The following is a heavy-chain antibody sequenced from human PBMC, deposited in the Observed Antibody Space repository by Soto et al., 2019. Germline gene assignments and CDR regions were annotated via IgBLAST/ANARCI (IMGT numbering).Heavy chain of an antibody. Sequence: QVQLVQSGAEVKKPGSSVKVSCKASGGTFSSYAFSWVRQPPGQGLEWMGGIIPMFDTANYAQKFQDRVTISADESTSTAYMELSSLTSEDTAVYYCARSLTYYYETSGYYLGNIWGQGTLVTVSS. J-gene: IGHJ4*02. CDR2: IIPMFDTA. CDR1: GGTFSSYA. D-gene: IGHD3-22*01. CDR3: ARSLTYYYETSGYYLGNI. V-gene: IGHV1-69*01.